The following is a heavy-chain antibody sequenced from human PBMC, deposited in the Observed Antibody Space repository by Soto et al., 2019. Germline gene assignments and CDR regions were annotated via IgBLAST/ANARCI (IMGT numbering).Heavy chain of an antibody. D-gene: IGHD3-10*01. J-gene: IGHJ5*02. CDR2: IYNSGST. CDR1: GGSISSDY. V-gene: IGHV4-59*01. Sequence: SETLSLTCTVSGGSISSDYWSWIRQPPGKGLEWIGFIYNSGSTNYNPSLKSRVTISMDTSRNHFSLILSSVTAADTAVYYCARAPYGSGTKPYYFDPWGQGTLVTVSS. CDR3: ARAPYGSGTKPYYFDP.